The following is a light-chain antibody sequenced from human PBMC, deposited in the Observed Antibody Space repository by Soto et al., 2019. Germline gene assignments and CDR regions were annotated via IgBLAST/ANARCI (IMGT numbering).Light chain of an antibody. Sequence: QSALTQPPSVSGAPGQRVTISCAGTSSNIGAGYGVHWYQQLPGRAPKLLIHNYVNRPSGVPDRFSGSKSGTSASLAITGIQGEDEGDYYCQSYDSNLSGSLFGGGTKLTV. CDR2: NYV. CDR3: QSYDSNLSGSL. V-gene: IGLV1-40*01. J-gene: IGLJ2*01. CDR1: SSNIGAGYG.